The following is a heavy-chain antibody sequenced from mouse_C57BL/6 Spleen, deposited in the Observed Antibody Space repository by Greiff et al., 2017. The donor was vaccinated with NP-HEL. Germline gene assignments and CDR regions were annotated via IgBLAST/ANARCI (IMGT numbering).Heavy chain of an antibody. CDR2: LSSFILTI. V-gene: IGHV5-17*01. CDR3: ARGYYGYFDV. CDR1: LFTFISYL. D-gene: IGHD2-2*01. J-gene: IGHJ1*03. Sequence: EVKLVESGGGLVKPGGSLKLSCAASLFTFISYLIHFFRPAPYPFLSFFSSLSSFILTIYYADTVKGRFTISRDNAKNTLFLQMTSLRSEDTAMYYCARGYYGYFDVWGTGTTVTVSS.